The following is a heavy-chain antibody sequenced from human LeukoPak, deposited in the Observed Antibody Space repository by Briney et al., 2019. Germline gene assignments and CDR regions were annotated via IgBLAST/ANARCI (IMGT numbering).Heavy chain of an antibody. CDR1: GFTFSSYW. CDR2: IKQDGSEK. Sequence: GGSLRLSCAASGFTFSSYWMSWVRQAPGKGLEWVANIKQDGSEKYYVDSVKGRFTISRDNAKNSLYLQMNSLRAEDTAVYYCARDRRPGYDFWSGYSSYYMDVWGKGTTVTVSS. D-gene: IGHD3-3*01. CDR3: ARDRRPGYDFWSGYSSYYMDV. J-gene: IGHJ6*03. V-gene: IGHV3-7*01.